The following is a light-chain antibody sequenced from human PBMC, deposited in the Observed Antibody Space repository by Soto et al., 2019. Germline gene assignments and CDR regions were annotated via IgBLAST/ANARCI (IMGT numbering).Light chain of an antibody. CDR2: SNN. V-gene: IGLV1-44*01. CDR1: NSNIGSNT. J-gene: IGLJ3*02. CDR3: AAWDDSLNGWV. Sequence: QSVLTQPPSASGTRGQRVTISCSGSNSNIGSNTVNWYQQLPGTAPKLLIYSNNQRPSGVPDRFSGSKSGTSASLAISGLQSEDEADYYCAAWDDSLNGWVFGGGTQLTVL.